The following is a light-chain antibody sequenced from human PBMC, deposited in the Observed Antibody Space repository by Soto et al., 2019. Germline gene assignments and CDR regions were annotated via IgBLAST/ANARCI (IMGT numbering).Light chain of an antibody. Sequence: DIQMTQSPSSVSASVGDRGTITCRASQGISNWLAWYQQKPGKAAKLLIYAASSLHSGVPSRFSGSGFRTDFTLTISSLQPEDFATYYCQQANSFPLTFGGGTKVELK. CDR2: AAS. CDR1: QGISNW. V-gene: IGKV1-12*01. CDR3: QQANSFPLT. J-gene: IGKJ4*01.